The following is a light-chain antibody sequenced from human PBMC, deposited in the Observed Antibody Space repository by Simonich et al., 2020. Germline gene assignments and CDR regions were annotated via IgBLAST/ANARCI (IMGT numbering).Light chain of an antibody. J-gene: IGKJ1*01. CDR3: QQYYSTPWT. Sequence: DIVMTQSPDYLAVSLGERATINCKSSQSVLYSSNNKNYLAWYKQKPGQPPKLLLYWASTRESGVPARFSGSGSGTDFTLTISSLQAEDVAVYYCQQYYSTPWTFGQGTKVEIK. V-gene: IGKV4-1*01. CDR2: WAS. CDR1: QSVLYSSNNKNY.